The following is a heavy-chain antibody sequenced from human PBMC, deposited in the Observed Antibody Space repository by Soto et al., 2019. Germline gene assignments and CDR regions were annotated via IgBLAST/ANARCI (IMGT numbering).Heavy chain of an antibody. CDR3: AREVGDVACDI. CDR1: GFTFSSYG. V-gene: IGHV3-33*08. J-gene: IGHJ3*02. CDR2: IWYDGSNK. Sequence: GGSLRLSCAASGFTFSSYGMHWVRQAPGKGLEWVAVIWYDGSNKYYADSVKGRFTISRDNSKNTLYLQMNSLRAVDTAVYFCAREVGDVACDIWGQGTMVTVSS. D-gene: IGHD3-16*01.